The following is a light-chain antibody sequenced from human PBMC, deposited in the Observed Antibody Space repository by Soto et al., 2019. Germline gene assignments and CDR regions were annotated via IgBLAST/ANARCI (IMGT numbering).Light chain of an antibody. V-gene: IGKV3-11*01. Sequence: ETVLTQSPATLSLSPGERATLSCRASRSISTYLAWYQQKPGQAPRLLIYEALNRATGIPARFSGSGSGTDFTLTISSLEPEDFAVYYCQQRSNWPLITFGQGTRLEIK. CDR3: QQRSNWPLIT. CDR2: EAL. CDR1: RSISTY. J-gene: IGKJ5*01.